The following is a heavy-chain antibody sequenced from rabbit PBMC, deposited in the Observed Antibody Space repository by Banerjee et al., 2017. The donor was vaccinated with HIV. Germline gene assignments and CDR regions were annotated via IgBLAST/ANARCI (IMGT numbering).Heavy chain of an antibody. D-gene: IGHD4-1*01. V-gene: IGHV1S40*01. CDR1: GFSFSSSCW. CDR2: IYTGDGST. J-gene: IGHJ3*01. Sequence: QSLEESGGDLVKPGASLTLTCTASGFSFSSSCWICWVRQAPGKGLEWIACIYTGDGSTYYASWAKGRFTISKTSSTTVTLQMTSLTAADTATYFCARDNRLWGQGTLVTVS. CDR3: ARDNRL.